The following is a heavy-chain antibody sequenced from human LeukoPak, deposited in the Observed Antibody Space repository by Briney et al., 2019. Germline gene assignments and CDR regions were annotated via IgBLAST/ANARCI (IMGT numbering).Heavy chain of an antibody. Sequence: SVKVSCKASGGTFSSYAISWVRQAPGQGLEWMGGIIPIFGTANYAQKFQGRVTITADESTSTAYMELSSLRSEDTAVYYCATRGGVLLWFGELLDAFDIWGQGTMVTVSS. J-gene: IGHJ3*02. CDR2: IIPIFGTA. CDR3: ATRGGVLLWFGELLDAFDI. V-gene: IGHV1-69*13. D-gene: IGHD3-10*01. CDR1: GGTFSSYA.